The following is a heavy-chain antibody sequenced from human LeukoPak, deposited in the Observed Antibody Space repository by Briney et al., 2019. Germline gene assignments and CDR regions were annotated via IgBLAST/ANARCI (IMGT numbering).Heavy chain of an antibody. D-gene: IGHD2-15*01. V-gene: IGHV1-69*01. CDR1: GGTFSSYA. CDR3: AGDPGIYCSGGSCSKYYFDY. J-gene: IGHJ4*02. Sequence: SAKVSCKASGGTFSSYAISWVRQAPGQGLEWMGGIIPIFGTANYAQKFQGRVTITADESTSTAYMELSSLRSEDTAVYYCAGDPGIYCSGGSCSKYYFDYWGQGTLVTVSS. CDR2: IIPIFGTA.